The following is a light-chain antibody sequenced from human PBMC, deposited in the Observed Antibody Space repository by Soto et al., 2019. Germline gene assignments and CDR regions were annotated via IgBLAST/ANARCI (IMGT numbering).Light chain of an antibody. V-gene: IGLV1-47*01. CDR2: RDN. CDR1: ISNIGTNY. J-gene: IGLJ1*01. Sequence: QSVLTQPPSVSGTPGQRVTISCSGGISNIGTNYVHWFQQLPGTAPKVLSTRDNQRPSGVPDRFSGSKSGTSASLAISGLRSEDEAEYFCSACDVTGRSYVFGTGTKVTVL. CDR3: SACDVTGRSYV.